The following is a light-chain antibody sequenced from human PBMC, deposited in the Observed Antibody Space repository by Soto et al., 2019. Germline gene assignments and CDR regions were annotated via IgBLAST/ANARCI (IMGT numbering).Light chain of an antibody. V-gene: IGLV2-14*01. CDR3: SSFTTSDTWV. CDR2: EVT. Sequence: QSVLTQPASVSGSPGQSIIISCTGTSTDVGAHNHVSWYQQHSDKAPKLIIYEVTDRPSGVSNRFSGSKSDKTAFLTISGLQAEDEADYYCSSFTTSDTWVFGGGTQLTVL. J-gene: IGLJ3*02. CDR1: STDVGAHNH.